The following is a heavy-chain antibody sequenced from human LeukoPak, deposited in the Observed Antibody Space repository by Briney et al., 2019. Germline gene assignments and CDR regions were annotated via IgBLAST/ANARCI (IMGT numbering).Heavy chain of an antibody. V-gene: IGHV3-72*01. J-gene: IGHJ4*02. Sequence: GGCLRLSCAASGFTFSSYAMSWVRQAPGKGLEWIGRTKAKVDNHVTEYAAPVKGRFTISRDESKSSMYLQMNSLKTEDTAVYYCTTDNSGSYDFWGQGPRV. CDR3: TTDNSGSYDF. D-gene: IGHD3-10*01. CDR1: GFTFSSYA. CDR2: TKAKVDNHVT.